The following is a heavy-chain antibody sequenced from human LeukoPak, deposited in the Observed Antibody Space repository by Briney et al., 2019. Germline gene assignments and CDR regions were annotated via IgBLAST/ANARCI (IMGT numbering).Heavy chain of an antibody. CDR1: GGSIKNYY. J-gene: IGHJ5*02. CDR2: IYFGGTT. D-gene: IGHD4-23*01. Sequence: SETLSLTCSVSGGSIKNYYWSWIRQPPGKGLEWLGNIYFGGTTDYNSSLKSRLTISVDTFKNQLSLNLQSVTAADAATYYCARHRSDTGGKKGVNWFDPWGQGTLVTVSS. CDR3: ARHRSDTGGKKGVNWFDP. V-gene: IGHV4-59*01.